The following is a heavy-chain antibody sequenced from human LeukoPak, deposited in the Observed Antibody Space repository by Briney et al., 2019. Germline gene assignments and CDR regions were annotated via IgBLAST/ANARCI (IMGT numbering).Heavy chain of an antibody. D-gene: IGHD3-3*01. CDR3: ARDLREYDFWSGYPYYYYYGMDV. Sequence: GGSLRLSCAASGFTVSSNYMSWVRQAPGKGLEWVSVIYSGGSTYYADSVKGRFTISRDNSKNTLYLQINSLRAEDTAVYYCARDLREYDFWSGYPYYYYYGMDVWGQGTTVTVSS. CDR1: GFTVSSNY. CDR2: IYSGGST. V-gene: IGHV3-53*01. J-gene: IGHJ6*02.